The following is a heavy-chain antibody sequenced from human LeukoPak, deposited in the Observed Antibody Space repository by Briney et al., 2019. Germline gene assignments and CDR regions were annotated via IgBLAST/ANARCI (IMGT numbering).Heavy chain of an antibody. V-gene: IGHV3-33*01. CDR2: IWYDGSNK. J-gene: IGHJ6*02. Sequence: GRSLRLSCAASGFTFSSYGMHWVRQAPGKGLEWVAVIWYDGSNKYYADSVKGRFTISRDNSKNTLYLQMNSLRAEDTAVYYCARALRYTYGMDVWGQGTTATVSS. CDR3: ARALRYTYGMDV. CDR1: GFTFSSYG. D-gene: IGHD3-9*01.